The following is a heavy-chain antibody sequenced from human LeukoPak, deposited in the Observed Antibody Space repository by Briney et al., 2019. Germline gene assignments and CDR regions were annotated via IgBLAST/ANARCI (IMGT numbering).Heavy chain of an antibody. V-gene: IGHV3-30*04. D-gene: IGHD6-13*01. Sequence: PGRSLRLSCAASGFTFSSYAMHWVRQAPGKGLEWGAVISYDGSNKYYADSVKGRFTISRDNSKNTLYLQMNSLRAEDTAVYYCAREAAAGKYYYYYMDVWGKGTTVTVSS. CDR1: GFTFSSYA. CDR2: ISYDGSNK. J-gene: IGHJ6*03. CDR3: AREAAAGKYYYYYMDV.